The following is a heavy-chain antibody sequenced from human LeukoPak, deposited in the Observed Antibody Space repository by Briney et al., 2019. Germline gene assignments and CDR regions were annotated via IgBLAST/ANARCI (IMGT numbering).Heavy chain of an antibody. V-gene: IGHV3-30*18. CDR3: AHEYYDSSGYYSN. Sequence: GGSLRLSCAASGFTFSSYGMHWVRQAPGKGLEWVAVISYDGSNKYYADSVKGRFTISRDNSKNTLYLQINSLRAEDTAVYYCAHEYYDSSGYYSNWGQGTLVTVSS. J-gene: IGHJ4*02. CDR1: GFTFSSYG. CDR2: ISYDGSNK. D-gene: IGHD3-22*01.